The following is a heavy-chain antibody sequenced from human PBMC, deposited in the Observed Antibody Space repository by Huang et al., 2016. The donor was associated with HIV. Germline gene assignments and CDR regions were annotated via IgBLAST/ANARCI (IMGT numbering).Heavy chain of an antibody. D-gene: IGHD4-17*01. CDR2: IRYDGGNK. CDR1: TFTFSTYG. J-gene: IGHJ6*03. Sequence: VESGGSLGLSCAASTFTFSTYGMHWVRQAPGKGLEWVSFIRYDGGNKYYADFVRGRFTISRDNSKNTLYLQMSSLSAEDTAVYYCAKDGPPYGDSLGYYYYYMGVWGKGTTVTVSS. CDR3: AKDGPPYGDSLGYYYYYMGV. V-gene: IGHV3-30*02.